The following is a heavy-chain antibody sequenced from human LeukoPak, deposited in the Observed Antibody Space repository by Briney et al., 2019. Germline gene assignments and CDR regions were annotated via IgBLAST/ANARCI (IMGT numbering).Heavy chain of an antibody. CDR1: GGSISSYY. CDR3: ARGYARGWYYFDH. V-gene: IGHV4-59*01. J-gene: IGHJ4*02. CDR2: IYYSGST. Sequence: SETLSLTCTVSGGSISSYYWSWIRQPPGKGLEWIGYIYYSGSTNYNPSLNSRVTISVDTSKNQFSLKLTSVTAADTAVYYCARGYARGWYYFDHWGQGTLVTVSS. D-gene: IGHD6-19*01.